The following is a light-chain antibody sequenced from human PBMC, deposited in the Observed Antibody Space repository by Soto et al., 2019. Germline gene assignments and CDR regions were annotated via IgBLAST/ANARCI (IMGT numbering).Light chain of an antibody. J-gene: IGLJ1*01. V-gene: IGLV2-14*03. CDR2: DVS. CDR1: SSDVGGYNS. Sequence: QSALTQPASVSGSPGQSIAISCTGTSSDVGGYNSASWYQQHPGKAPKLLIYDVSNRPSGVSNRFSGSKSGNTASLTISGLQAEDEADYYCSSYSTGGSYVFGPGTKSPS. CDR3: SSYSTGGSYV.